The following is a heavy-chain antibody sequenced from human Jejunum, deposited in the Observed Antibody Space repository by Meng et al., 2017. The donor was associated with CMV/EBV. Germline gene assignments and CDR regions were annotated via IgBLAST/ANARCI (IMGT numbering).Heavy chain of an antibody. V-gene: IGHV3-20*03. Sequence: WVRQAPGEGLEWVAGINDNGAGTGYADSVKGRFTISRDNAKNSLYLQMNSLRAEDTALYYCARAQGYYDSSGYYNSYYYYGMDVWGQGTTVTVSS. D-gene: IGHD3-22*01. J-gene: IGHJ6*02. CDR3: ARAQGYYDSSGYYNSYYYYGMDV. CDR2: INDNGAGT.